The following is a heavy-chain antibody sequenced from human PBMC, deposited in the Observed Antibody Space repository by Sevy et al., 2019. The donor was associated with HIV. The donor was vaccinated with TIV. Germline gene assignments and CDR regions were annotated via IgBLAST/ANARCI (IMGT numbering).Heavy chain of an antibody. D-gene: IGHD3-3*01. Sequence: ASVKVSCKVSGYTLTELSMHWVRQAPGKGLEWMGGFDPEDGETIYARKFQGRVTMTKDTSTDTAYMELSSLRSEVTAVYYCATVSDFWRGYYPPGMDVWGQGTTVTVSS. CDR1: GYTLTELS. V-gene: IGHV1-24*01. J-gene: IGHJ6*02. CDR3: ATVSDFWRGYYPPGMDV. CDR2: FDPEDGET.